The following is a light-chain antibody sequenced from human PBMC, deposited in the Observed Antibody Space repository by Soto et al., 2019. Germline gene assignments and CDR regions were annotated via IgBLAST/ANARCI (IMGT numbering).Light chain of an antibody. J-gene: IGLJ2*01. Sequence: QSALTQPASVSGSPGQSITVSCSRTSTDVGAHDFVSWYQHHPDKAPKVIIFEVTKRPSGVSNRFSGSKTGNTAPLTRSVLQAEDEADYSCSSYTLSRTVIFGGGTKLTVL. CDR1: STDVGAHDF. V-gene: IGLV2-14*01. CDR3: SSYTLSRTVI. CDR2: EVT.